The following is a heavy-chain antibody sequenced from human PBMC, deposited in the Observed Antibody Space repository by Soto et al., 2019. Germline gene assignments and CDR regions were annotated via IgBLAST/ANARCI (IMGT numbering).Heavy chain of an antibody. Sequence: PSETLSLTCTVSGGSISSGGYYWSWIRQHPGKGLEWIGYIYYSGSTYYNPSLKSRVTISVDTSKNQFSLKLSSVTAADTAVYYCARGRGSRLSTYYDFWVGFYYGMDVWGQGTTVTVSS. CDR2: IYYSGST. CDR3: ARGRGSRLSTYYDFWVGFYYGMDV. D-gene: IGHD3-3*01. V-gene: IGHV4-31*03. CDR1: GGSISSGGYY. J-gene: IGHJ6*02.